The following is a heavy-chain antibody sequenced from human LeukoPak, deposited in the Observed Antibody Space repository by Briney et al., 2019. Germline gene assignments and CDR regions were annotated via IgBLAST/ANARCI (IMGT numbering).Heavy chain of an antibody. D-gene: IGHD3-22*01. Sequence: RASVKVSCKASGYTFTSYGIIWVRQAPGQGLEWMGWISAYNGNTNYAQKLQGRVTMTTDTSTSTAYMEPRSLRSDDTALYYCARWLRGYNDWFDPWGQRTLVTVSS. CDR2: ISAYNGNT. CDR3: ARWLRGYNDWFDP. J-gene: IGHJ5*02. CDR1: GYTFTSYG. V-gene: IGHV1-18*01.